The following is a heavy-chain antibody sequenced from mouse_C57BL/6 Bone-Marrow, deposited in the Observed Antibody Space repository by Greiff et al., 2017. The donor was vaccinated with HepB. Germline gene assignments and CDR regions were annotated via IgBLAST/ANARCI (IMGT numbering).Heavy chain of an antibody. CDR3: ARSNSLYYFDY. Sequence: QVQLQQSGAELVMPGASVKLSCKASGYTFTSYWMHWVKQRPGQGLEWIGEIDPSDSYTNYNQKLKGKSTLTVDKSSSTAYMQLSSLTSEDSAVYYCARSNSLYYFDYWGQGTTLTVSS. J-gene: IGHJ2*01. V-gene: IGHV1-69*01. CDR1: GYTFTSYW. CDR2: IDPSDSYT.